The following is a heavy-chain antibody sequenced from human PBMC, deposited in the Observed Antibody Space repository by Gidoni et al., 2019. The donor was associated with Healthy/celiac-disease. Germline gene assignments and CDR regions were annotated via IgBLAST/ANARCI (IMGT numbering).Heavy chain of an antibody. V-gene: IGHV3-30*18. CDR1: GFTFSSYG. D-gene: IGHD5-12*01. J-gene: IGHJ4*02. CDR3: AKGLYSGYDLSNFDY. CDR2: ISYDGSNK. Sequence: QVQLVESGGGVVQPGRSRRLSCAASGFTFSSYGMHWVRQAPGKGLGWVAVISYDGSNKYYADSVKGRFTISRDNSKNTLYLQMNSLRAEDTAVYYCAKGLYSGYDLSNFDYWGQGTLVTVSS.